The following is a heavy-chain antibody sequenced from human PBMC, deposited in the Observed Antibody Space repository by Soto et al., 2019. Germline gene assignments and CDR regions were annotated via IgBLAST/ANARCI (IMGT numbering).Heavy chain of an antibody. CDR3: ARGARGPYNWNRGYYYYGMDV. Sequence: ASVKVSCKASGYTFTGYYMHWVRQAPGQGLEWMGWINPNSGGTNYAQKFQGRVTMTRDTSISTAYMELSRLRSDDTAVYYCARGARGPYNWNRGYYYYGMDVGGQGTTVTVS. D-gene: IGHD1-20*01. CDR1: GYTFTGYY. V-gene: IGHV1-2*02. CDR2: INPNSGGT. J-gene: IGHJ6*02.